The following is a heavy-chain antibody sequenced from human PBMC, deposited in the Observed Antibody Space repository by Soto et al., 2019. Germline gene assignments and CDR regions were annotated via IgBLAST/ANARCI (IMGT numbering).Heavy chain of an antibody. CDR2: INPSGGST. CDR3: ARDLSRYDFWSGYSYYYGMDV. Sequence: ASVKVSCKASGYTFTSYYMHWVRQAPGQGLEWMGIINPSGGSTSYAQKFQGRVTMTRDTSTSTVYMELSSLSSEDTAVYYCARDLSRYDFWSGYSYYYGMDVWGQGTTVTVSS. D-gene: IGHD3-3*01. J-gene: IGHJ6*02. CDR1: GYTFTSYY. V-gene: IGHV1-46*01.